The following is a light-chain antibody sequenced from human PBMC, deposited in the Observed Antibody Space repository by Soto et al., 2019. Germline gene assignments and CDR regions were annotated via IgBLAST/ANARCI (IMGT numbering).Light chain of an antibody. V-gene: IGLV2-14*01. CDR1: SSDIGRYNF. J-gene: IGLJ1*01. CDR3: NSYRTVSTYV. CDR2: DVG. Sequence: QSVLTQRASVSGSPGQSITIACTGTSSDIGRYNFVSWYQQHPGKAPKLLIYDVGNRPSGVSNRFSGSKSGNTASLTISGLQAEDEAHYYCNSYRTVSTYVFGTGTKVTVL.